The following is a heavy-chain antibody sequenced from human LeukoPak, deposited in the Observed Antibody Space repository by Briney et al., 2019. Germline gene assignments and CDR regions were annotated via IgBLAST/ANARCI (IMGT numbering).Heavy chain of an antibody. J-gene: IGHJ4*02. Sequence: SETLSLTCTVSGGSISSYYWSWIRQPAGKGLEWIGRIHTSGSTNYNPSLKSRVTISVDKSKNQFSLKLSSVTAADTAVYYCARVFPGGYYFDYWGQGTLVTVSS. V-gene: IGHV4-4*07. D-gene: IGHD3-16*01. CDR1: GGSISSYY. CDR2: IHTSGST. CDR3: ARVFPGGYYFDY.